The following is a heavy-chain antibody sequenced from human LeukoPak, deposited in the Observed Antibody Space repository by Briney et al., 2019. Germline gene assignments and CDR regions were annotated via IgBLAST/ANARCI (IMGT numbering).Heavy chain of an antibody. Sequence: ASETLSLTCTVSGGSISSSSYYWGWIRQPPGKGLEWIGSIYYSGSTYYNPSLKSRVTISVDTSKNQFSLKLSSVTAADTAVYYCARDLDVVVPAAILYYYYYMDVWGKGTTVTVSS. D-gene: IGHD2-2*02. CDR3: ARDLDVVVPAAILYYYYYMDV. J-gene: IGHJ6*03. CDR1: GGSISSSSYY. V-gene: IGHV4-39*02. CDR2: IYYSGST.